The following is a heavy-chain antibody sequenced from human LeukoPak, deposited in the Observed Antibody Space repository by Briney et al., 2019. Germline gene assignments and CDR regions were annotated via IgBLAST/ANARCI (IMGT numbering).Heavy chain of an antibody. CDR3: ARGNVHATLAVAGTSLGYYYGMDV. Sequence: WASVKVSCKASGYTFTSYGISWVRQAPGQGLEWMGWISAYNGNTNYAQKLQGRVTMTTDTSTSTAYMELRSLRSDDTAVYYCARGNVHATLAVAGTSLGYYYGMDVWGQGTTVTVSS. J-gene: IGHJ6*02. CDR2: ISAYNGNT. D-gene: IGHD6-19*01. V-gene: IGHV1-18*01. CDR1: GYTFTSYG.